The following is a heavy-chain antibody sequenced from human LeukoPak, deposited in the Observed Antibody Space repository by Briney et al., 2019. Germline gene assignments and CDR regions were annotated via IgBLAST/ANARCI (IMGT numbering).Heavy chain of an antibody. J-gene: IGHJ3*02. D-gene: IGHD5/OR15-5a*01. CDR1: GFTFSSYE. Sequence: PGGSLRLSCAASGFTFSSYEMNWVRQAPGKGLEWVSCISSSGSTIYYADSVKGRFTISRDNAKNSLYLQMNSLRAEDTAVYYCARGHVTVSAHDDAFDIWGQGTMVTVSS. V-gene: IGHV3-48*03. CDR3: ARGHVTVSAHDDAFDI. CDR2: ISSSGSTI.